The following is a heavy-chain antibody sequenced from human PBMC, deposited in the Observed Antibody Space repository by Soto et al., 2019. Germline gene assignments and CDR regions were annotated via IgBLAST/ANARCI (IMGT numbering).Heavy chain of an antibody. CDR3: ARAGLAYYYDSSGYWTLDY. CDR2: ISAYNGNT. D-gene: IGHD3-22*01. J-gene: IGHJ4*02. Sequence: ASVKVSCKASGYTFTSYGSSWVRQAPGQGLEWMGWISAYNGNTNYAQKLQGRVTMNTDTSTSTAYMELRSLRSDDTAAYYCARAGLAYYYDSSGYWTLDYWGQGTLVTVSS. CDR1: GYTFTSYG. V-gene: IGHV1-18*01.